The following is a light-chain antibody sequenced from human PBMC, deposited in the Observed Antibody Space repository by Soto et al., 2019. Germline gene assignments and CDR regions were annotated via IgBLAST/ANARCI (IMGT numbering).Light chain of an antibody. CDR1: QGISSY. V-gene: IGKV1-8*01. CDR2: AAS. J-gene: IGKJ4*01. CDR3: QQLESYPST. Sequence: AIRMTQSPSSLSASTGDRVTITCRASQGISSYLAWYQQKPGKAPKLLIYAASTLQSGVPSRSSGSGSGTDFTLTISSLQPEDFATYYCQQLESYPSTFGGGTKVDIK.